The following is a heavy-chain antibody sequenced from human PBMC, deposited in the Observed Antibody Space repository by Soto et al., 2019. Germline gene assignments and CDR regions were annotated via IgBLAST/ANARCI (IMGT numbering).Heavy chain of an antibody. CDR1: GGSFSGYY. CDR2: INHSGST. Sequence: QVQLQQWGAGLLKPSETLSLTCAVYGGSFSGYYWSWIRQPPGKGLEWIGEINHSGSTNYNPSLKSRVAISVDTSKNQFSPKLSSVTAADTAVYYCARGVPAAAMCDYWGQGTLVTVSS. D-gene: IGHD2-2*01. J-gene: IGHJ4*02. CDR3: ARGVPAAAMCDY. V-gene: IGHV4-34*01.